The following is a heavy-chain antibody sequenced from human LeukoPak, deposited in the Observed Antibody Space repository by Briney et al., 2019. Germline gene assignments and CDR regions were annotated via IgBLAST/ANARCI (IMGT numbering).Heavy chain of an antibody. Sequence: SETLSLTCTVSGGSISRYFWSWIRQPPGKGLEWIGNIYYTGSSNYNPSLKSRVTISVDTSKNQFSLKLSSVTAADTAVYYCARHPPTHDYTGWFDPWGQGTLVTVSS. J-gene: IGHJ5*02. CDR2: IYYTGSS. CDR1: GGSISRYF. CDR3: ARHPPTHDYTGWFDP. D-gene: IGHD4-11*01. V-gene: IGHV4-59*08.